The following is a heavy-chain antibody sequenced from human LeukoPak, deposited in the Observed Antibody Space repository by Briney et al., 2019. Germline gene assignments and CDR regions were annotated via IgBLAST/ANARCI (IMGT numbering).Heavy chain of an antibody. D-gene: IGHD5-18*01. CDR2: IYSGGST. J-gene: IGHJ4*02. V-gene: IGHV3-53*01. Sequence: GGSLRLSCAASGFTVSSNYMSWVRQAPGKGLEWVSVIYSGGSTYYADSVKGRFTISRDNSKNTLYLQMNSLRAGDTAVYYCARELIQLPGYFDYWGQGTLVTVSS. CDR1: GFTVSSNY. CDR3: ARELIQLPGYFDY.